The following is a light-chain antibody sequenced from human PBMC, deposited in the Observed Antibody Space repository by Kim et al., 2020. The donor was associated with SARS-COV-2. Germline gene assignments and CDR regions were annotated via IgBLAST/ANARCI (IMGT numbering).Light chain of an antibody. CDR3: QTWATGIHV. J-gene: IGLJ1*01. CDR1: SGHSSYA. V-gene: IGLV4-69*01. Sequence: ASIKLACPLSSGHSSYAIAWHQQQPGMGPRFLMKLNSDGSHTKGDGIPDRFSGSSSGAERYLTISSLQSEDEADYYCQTWATGIHVFGTGTKVTVL. CDR2: LNSDGSH.